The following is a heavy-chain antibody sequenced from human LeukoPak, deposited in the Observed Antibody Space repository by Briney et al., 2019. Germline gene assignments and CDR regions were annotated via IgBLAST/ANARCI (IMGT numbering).Heavy chain of an antibody. J-gene: IGHJ4*02. CDR2: INPNSGGT. D-gene: IGHD4-23*01. CDR3: ARADYGGNGDY. Sequence: GGSLRLSCAASGYTFTGYYMHWVRQAPGQGLEWMGWINPNSGGTNYAQKFQGRVTMTRDTSISTAYMELSRLRSDDTAVYYCARADYGGNGDYWGQGTLVTVSS. V-gene: IGHV1-2*02. CDR1: GYTFTGYY.